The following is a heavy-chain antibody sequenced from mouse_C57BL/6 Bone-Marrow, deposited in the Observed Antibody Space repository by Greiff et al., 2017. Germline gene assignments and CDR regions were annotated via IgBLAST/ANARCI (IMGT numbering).Heavy chain of an antibody. V-gene: IGHV1-61*01. J-gene: IGHJ2*01. CDR3: ARLRCWGFDY. Sequence: QVQLQQPGAELVRPGSSVKLSCKASGYTFTSYWMDWVKQRPGQGLEWIGNIYPSDSETHYNQKFKDKATLTVDKSSSTAYMQLSIRTSEDSAVYYCARLRCWGFDYWGQGTTLTVSS. CDR2: IYPSDSET. CDR1: GYTFTSYW.